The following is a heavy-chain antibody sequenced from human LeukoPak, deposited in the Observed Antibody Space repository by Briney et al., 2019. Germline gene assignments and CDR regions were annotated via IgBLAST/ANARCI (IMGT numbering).Heavy chain of an antibody. V-gene: IGHV5-51*01. D-gene: IGHD6-19*01. J-gene: IGHJ5*02. CDR1: GYSFTSYW. Sequence: GESLKISCKGSGYSFTSYWIGWVRQMPGKGLEWMGIIYPGDSDTRYSPSFQGQVTISADKSISTAYLQWSSLKASDTAMYYCARHGDRDSSGWFNWFDPWGQGTLVTVSS. CDR3: ARHGDRDSSGWFNWFDP. CDR2: IYPGDSDT.